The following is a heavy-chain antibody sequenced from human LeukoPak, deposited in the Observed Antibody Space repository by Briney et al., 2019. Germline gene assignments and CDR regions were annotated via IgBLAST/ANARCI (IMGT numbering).Heavy chain of an antibody. CDR3: AREVVSQEYSLAGLDY. CDR2: INPSGGST. V-gene: IGHV1-46*01. CDR1: GYTFTSYY. J-gene: IGHJ4*02. Sequence: ASVTVSCKASGYTFTSYYMHWVRQAPGQGLEWMGIINPSGGSTSYAQKFQGRVTMTRDTSTSTVYMELSSLRSEDTAVYYCAREVVSQEYSLAGLDYWGQGTLVTVSS. D-gene: IGHD6-6*01.